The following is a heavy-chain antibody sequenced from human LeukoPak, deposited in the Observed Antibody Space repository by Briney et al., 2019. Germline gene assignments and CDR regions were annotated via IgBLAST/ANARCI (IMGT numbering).Heavy chain of an antibody. J-gene: IGHJ5*02. V-gene: IGHV3-23*01. CDR3: AKEGGIVLMVYAISNWFDP. CDR2: ISGSGGST. D-gene: IGHD2-8*01. CDR1: GFTFSSYA. Sequence: GGSLRLSCAASGFTFSSYAMSWIRQAPGKGLEWVSAISGSGGSTYYADSVKGRFTISRDNSKNTLYLQMNSPRAEDTAVYYCAKEGGIVLMVYAISNWFDPWGQGTLVTVSS.